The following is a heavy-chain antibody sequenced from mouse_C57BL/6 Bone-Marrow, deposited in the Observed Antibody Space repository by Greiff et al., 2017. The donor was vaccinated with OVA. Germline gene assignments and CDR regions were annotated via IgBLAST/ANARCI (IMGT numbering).Heavy chain of an antibody. CDR3: GRGVTTYWYFEV. Sequence: VQLQQSGAELVKPGASVKMSCTASGYTFTTYPIEWMKQNHGKSLEWIGNFHPYNDDTKYNDKFKGKATLTVEKSSSTVYLELSRLTSDDSAVYYCGRGVTTYWYFEVWGTGTTVTVSS. J-gene: IGHJ1*03. D-gene: IGHD2-12*01. V-gene: IGHV1-47*01. CDR1: GYTFTTYP. CDR2: FHPYNDDT.